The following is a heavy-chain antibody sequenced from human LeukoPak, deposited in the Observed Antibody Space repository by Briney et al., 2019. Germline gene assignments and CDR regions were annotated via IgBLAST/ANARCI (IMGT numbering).Heavy chain of an antibody. CDR3: ARQFPYYDFWSGYYSSLYYYYGTDV. V-gene: IGHV4-39*01. D-gene: IGHD3-3*01. J-gene: IGHJ6*02. Sequence: SETLSLTCTVSGGSISSSSYYWGWIRQPPGKGLEWIGSIYYSGSTYYNPSLKSRVTISVDTSKNQFSLKLSSVTAADTAVYYCARQFPYYDFWSGYYSSLYYYYGTDVWGQGTTVTVSS. CDR2: IYYSGST. CDR1: GGSISSSSYY.